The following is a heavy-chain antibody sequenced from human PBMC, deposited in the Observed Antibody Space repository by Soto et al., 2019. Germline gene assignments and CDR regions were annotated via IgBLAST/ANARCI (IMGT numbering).Heavy chain of an antibody. J-gene: IGHJ4*02. CDR1: GFTFSSYA. CDR2: ISGSGGST. D-gene: IGHD2-2*01. Sequence: EVQLLESGGGLVQPGGSLRLSCAASGFTFSSYAMSWVRQAPGKGLEWVSAISGSGGSTYYADSVKGRFTISRDISKNTLYLQMISLRAEDTAVYYCAKVLTIVVVPAAMGLDYWGQGTLVTVSS. CDR3: AKVLTIVVVPAAMGLDY. V-gene: IGHV3-23*01.